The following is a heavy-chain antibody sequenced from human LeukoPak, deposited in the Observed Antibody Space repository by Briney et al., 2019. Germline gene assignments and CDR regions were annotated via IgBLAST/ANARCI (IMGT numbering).Heavy chain of an antibody. Sequence: ASVKVSCKASGYTFTSNYIHWVRQAPGQGLEWMGMIYPRDGSTSYAQKFQGRVTMTEDTSTDTAYMELSSLRSEDTAVYYCATVGVPAAPRDYYYGMDVWGQGTTVTVSS. CDR2: IYPRDGST. CDR3: ATVGVPAAPRDYYYGMDV. D-gene: IGHD2-2*01. CDR1: GYTFTSNY. V-gene: IGHV1-46*01. J-gene: IGHJ6*02.